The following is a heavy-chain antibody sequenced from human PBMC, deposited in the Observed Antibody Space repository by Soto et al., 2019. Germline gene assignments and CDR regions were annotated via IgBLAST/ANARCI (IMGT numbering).Heavy chain of an antibody. Sequence: QVQLQQWGAGLLKPSETLSLTCAVYGGSFSGYYWSWIRQPPGKGLEWSGEINHSGSTNYNPSLKSRVTISVDTSKNQFSLKLSSVTAADTAVYYCARVLGYYGSGSIDYWGQGTLVTVSS. CDR1: GGSFSGYY. CDR2: INHSGST. CDR3: ARVLGYYGSGSIDY. V-gene: IGHV4-34*01. J-gene: IGHJ4*02. D-gene: IGHD3-10*01.